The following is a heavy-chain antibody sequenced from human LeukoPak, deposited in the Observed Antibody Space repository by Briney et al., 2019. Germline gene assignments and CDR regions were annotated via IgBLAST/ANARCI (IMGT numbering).Heavy chain of an antibody. D-gene: IGHD3-9*01. Sequence: SQTLSLTCTVSGGSISSGDYYGSWIRRPPGKGLEWIGYIYYSGSTYYNPSLKSRVTISVDTSKNQFSLKLSSVTAADTAVYYCARDRADDRDDAFDIWGQGTMVTVSS. CDR3: ARDRADDRDDAFDI. V-gene: IGHV4-30-4*08. CDR2: IYYSGST. J-gene: IGHJ3*02. CDR1: GGSISSGDYY.